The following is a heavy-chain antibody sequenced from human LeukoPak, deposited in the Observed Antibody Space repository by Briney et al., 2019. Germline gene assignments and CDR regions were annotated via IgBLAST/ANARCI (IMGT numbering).Heavy chain of an antibody. CDR1: GFTFSSYG. D-gene: IGHD3-22*01. Sequence: GGSLRLSCAASGFTFSSYGIHWVRQAPGKGLEWVAVISFDGTIKYYADSVKGRFTISRDNSKNTLYLQMNSLRAEDTAVYYCAKDAYYYDSSGYSGDYWGQGTLVTVSS. V-gene: IGHV3-30*18. J-gene: IGHJ4*02. CDR2: ISFDGTIK. CDR3: AKDAYYYDSSGYSGDY.